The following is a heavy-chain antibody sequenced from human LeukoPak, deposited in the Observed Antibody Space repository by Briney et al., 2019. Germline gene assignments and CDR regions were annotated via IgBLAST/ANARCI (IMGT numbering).Heavy chain of an antibody. V-gene: IGHV1-46*01. CDR3: ARRGYIYGSFDK. D-gene: IGHD5-18*01. J-gene: IGHJ4*02. Sequence: ASMKLSCKPSGYSFTHYYLHRVRQAPGPGLEYMGIINSSCGSSSGSTTYAQKFQGRVTMTRDASTSTVSMELSNVRSEDRAMYYCARRGYIYGSFDKWGQG. CDR2: INSSCGSSSGST. CDR1: GYSFTHYY.